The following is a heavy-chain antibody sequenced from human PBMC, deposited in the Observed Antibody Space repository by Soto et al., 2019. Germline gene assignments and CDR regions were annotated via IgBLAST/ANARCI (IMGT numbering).Heavy chain of an antibody. D-gene: IGHD3-10*01. CDR3: AGGEGWGTNYNQYNWFDP. J-gene: IGHJ5*02. Sequence: ASVKVSCKASGYTLTSYCISWVRQAPGQRLEWMGWISAYNGNTNHAQKLQGRVTMTTDTSPSTAHMELRSLRSYDTAVYYCAGGEGWGTNYNQYNWFDPWGKGTLVTVSS. V-gene: IGHV1-18*01. CDR1: GYTLTSYC. CDR2: ISAYNGNT.